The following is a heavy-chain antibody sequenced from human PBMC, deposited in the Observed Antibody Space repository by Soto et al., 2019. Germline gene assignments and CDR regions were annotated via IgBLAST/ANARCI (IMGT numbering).Heavy chain of an antibody. Sequence: QVQLVESGGGVVQPGRSLRLSCAASGFTFSSYGMHWVRQAPGKGLEWVAVISYDGSNKYYADSVKGRFTISRDNSKNTLYLQMNSLRAEDTAVYYCAKEFRGAPGYYYYGMDVWGQGTTVTVSS. CDR3: AKEFRGAPGYYYYGMDV. V-gene: IGHV3-30*18. CDR2: ISYDGSNK. D-gene: IGHD3-10*01. CDR1: GFTFSSYG. J-gene: IGHJ6*02.